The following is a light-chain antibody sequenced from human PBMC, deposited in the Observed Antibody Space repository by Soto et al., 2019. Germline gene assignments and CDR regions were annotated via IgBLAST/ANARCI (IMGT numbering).Light chain of an antibody. Sequence: EIVLTQSPGTLSLSPGERATLSCRASQSVANNYLAWYQQKPGQAPRFLIYDASSRATGIPDRFGGSGSGTEFTLTISRLEPEDFAVYYCEQYGSTPLTFGGGTKVEI. CDR3: EQYGSTPLT. V-gene: IGKV3-20*01. J-gene: IGKJ4*01. CDR2: DAS. CDR1: QSVANNY.